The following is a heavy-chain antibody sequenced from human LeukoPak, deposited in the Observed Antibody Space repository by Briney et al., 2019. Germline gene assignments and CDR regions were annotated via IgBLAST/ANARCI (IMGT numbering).Heavy chain of an antibody. CDR2: ISGSGGST. V-gene: IGHV3-23*01. CDR3: AKFTSDIVVVPAVAGAFDI. D-gene: IGHD2-2*01. CDR1: GFTFSSYW. J-gene: IGHJ3*02. Sequence: GGSLRLSCAASGFTFSSYWMHWVRQAPGKGLEWVSAISGSGGSTYYADSVKGRFTISRDNSKNTLYLQMNSLRAEDTAVYYCAKFTSDIVVVPAVAGAFDIWGQGTMVTVSS.